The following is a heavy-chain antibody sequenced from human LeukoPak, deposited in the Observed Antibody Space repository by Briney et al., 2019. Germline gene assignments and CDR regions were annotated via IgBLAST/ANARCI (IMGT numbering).Heavy chain of an antibody. V-gene: IGHV1-69*13. CDR1: GGTFSSYA. Sequence: SVKVSCKASGGTFSSYAISWVRQAPGQGLEWMGGIIPIFGTANYAQKFQGRVTITADESTSTAYMELSSLRSEDTAVYYCARDRRDRINRRQYYDSSGYSPFDYWGQGTLVTVSS. D-gene: IGHD3-22*01. CDR2: IIPIFGTA. J-gene: IGHJ4*02. CDR3: ARDRRDRINRRQYYDSSGYSPFDY.